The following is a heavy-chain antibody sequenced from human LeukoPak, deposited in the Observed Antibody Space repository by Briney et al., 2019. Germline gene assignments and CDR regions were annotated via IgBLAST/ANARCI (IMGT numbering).Heavy chain of an antibody. CDR3: ARHYKFTRTTVFDY. CDR1: GFTFSSYA. J-gene: IGHJ4*02. V-gene: IGHV3-23*01. Sequence: PGGSLRLSCGASGFTFSSYAMSWVRQAPGKGLEWVSVISGSGGSTYYADSVKGRCTISRDNSKNTLYLEMYSLRAEDTAVYYCARHYKFTRTTVFDYWGQGTLVTVSA. CDR2: ISGSGGST. D-gene: IGHD4-11*01.